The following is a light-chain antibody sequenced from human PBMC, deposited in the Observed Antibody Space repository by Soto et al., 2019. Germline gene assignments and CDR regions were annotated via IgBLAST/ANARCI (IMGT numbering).Light chain of an antibody. Sequence: IQLTQSPSSLSASVGDRVTITCRASQGISSYLAWYQQKPGKAPNLLIYAASTLQSGVPSRFSGSGSGTDFTLTISSLQPEDFATYYCQQLNSYPLFGPGTKVDIK. CDR3: QQLNSYPL. V-gene: IGKV1-9*01. CDR2: AAS. J-gene: IGKJ3*01. CDR1: QGISSY.